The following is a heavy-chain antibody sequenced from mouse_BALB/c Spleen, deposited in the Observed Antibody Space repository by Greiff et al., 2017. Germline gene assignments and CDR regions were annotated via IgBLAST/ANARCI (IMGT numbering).Heavy chain of an antibody. CDR2: ISDGGSYT. CDR1: GFTFSDYY. D-gene: IGHD1-1*01. V-gene: IGHV5-4*02. J-gene: IGHJ4*01. Sequence: EVKLMESGGGLVKPGGSLKLSCAASGFTFSDYYMYWVRQTPEKRLEWVATISDGGSYTYYPDSVKGRFTISRDNAKNNLYLQMSSLKSEDTAMYYCARDRPYYYGYAMDYWGQGTSVTVSS. CDR3: ARDRPYYYGYAMDY.